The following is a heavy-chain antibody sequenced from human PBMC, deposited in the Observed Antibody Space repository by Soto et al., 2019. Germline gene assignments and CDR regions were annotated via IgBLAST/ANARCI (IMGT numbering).Heavy chain of an antibody. J-gene: IGHJ5*02. D-gene: IGHD4-4*01. Sequence: QLQLQESGPGLVKPSETLSLTCTVSGGSINSSSYYWGWIRQPPGKGLEWIGRIYYSGSTYYNPSLKSRVTISVDSSKNHFSLKLSSVTVADTAVYSCARIRTTVAGWFDPWGQGTLVTVSS. V-gene: IGHV4-39*02. CDR1: GGSINSSSYY. CDR2: IYYSGST. CDR3: ARIRTTVAGWFDP.